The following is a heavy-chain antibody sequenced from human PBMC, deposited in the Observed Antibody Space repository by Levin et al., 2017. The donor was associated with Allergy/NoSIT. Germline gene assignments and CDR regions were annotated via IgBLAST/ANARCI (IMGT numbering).Heavy chain of an antibody. J-gene: IGHJ6*02. CDR3: ARDRYYDILTGSQTIRGMDV. Sequence: SQTLSLTCTVSGGSISSYYWSWLRQPPGKGLEWIGYIYYSGSTNYNPSLKSRVTISVDTSKNQFSLKLSSVTAADTAVYYCARDRYYDILTGSQTIRGMDVWGQGTTVTVSS. CDR1: GGSISSYY. CDR2: IYYSGST. D-gene: IGHD3-9*01. V-gene: IGHV4-59*01.